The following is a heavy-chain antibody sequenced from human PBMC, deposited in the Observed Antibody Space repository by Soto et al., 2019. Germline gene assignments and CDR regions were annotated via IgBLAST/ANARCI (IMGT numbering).Heavy chain of an antibody. CDR2: ITPKSGQI. Sequence: QVHLVQSGAEVKRPGDSVKVYCKASGYTFTDYHIHRVRQAPGQGLEWMGRITPKSGQIYYSPKFQGRVSLTRDTSISTAYMEVTTLRFDDTAVYYCARAPILGSTGDLDYWGQGTLATVSS. CDR1: GYTFTDYH. J-gene: IGHJ4*02. V-gene: IGHV1-2*02. D-gene: IGHD1-26*01. CDR3: ARAPILGSTGDLDY.